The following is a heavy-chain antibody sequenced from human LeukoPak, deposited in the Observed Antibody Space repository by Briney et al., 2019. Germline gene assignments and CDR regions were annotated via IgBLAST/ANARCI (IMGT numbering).Heavy chain of an antibody. J-gene: IGHJ2*01. Sequence: SETLSLTCTVSGGSISSYYWIWIRQPPGKGLEWIGYIYYSGSTNYNPSLKSRVTISVDTSKNQFSLKLSSVTAADTAVYYCARAGSSSWYWYFDLWGRGTLVTVSS. CDR2: IYYSGST. V-gene: IGHV4-59*01. D-gene: IGHD6-13*01. CDR1: GGSISSYY. CDR3: ARAGSSSWYWYFDL.